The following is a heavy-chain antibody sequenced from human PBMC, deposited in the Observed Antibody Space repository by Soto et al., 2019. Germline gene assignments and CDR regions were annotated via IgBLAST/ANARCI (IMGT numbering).Heavy chain of an antibody. J-gene: IGHJ4*02. V-gene: IGHV4-4*02. CDR3: ASSPLRGVVPAAMGGNY. Sequence: QVQLQESGPGLVKPSGTLSLTCAVSGGSISSSNWWSWVRQPPGKGLEWIGEIYHSGSTNYNPSLKSRVTVSEDTAKNQFALNLSSVTAADTAGYYCASSPLRGVVPAAMGGNYWGQGTLVTVSA. CDR2: IYHSGST. CDR1: GGSISSSNW. D-gene: IGHD2-2*01.